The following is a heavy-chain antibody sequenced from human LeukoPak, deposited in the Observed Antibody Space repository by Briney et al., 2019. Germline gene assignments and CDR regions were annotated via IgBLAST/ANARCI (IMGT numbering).Heavy chain of an antibody. Sequence: ASVKVSCKASGYTFSNHYMHWVRQAPGQGREWMGIINPSGGSTNYAQKFQGRVTMTRDTSTSTVYMELSSLRSDDTAVYYCARDMGYWGQGTLVTVSS. J-gene: IGHJ4*02. CDR1: GYTFSNHY. CDR3: ARDMGY. CDR2: INPSGGST. V-gene: IGHV1-46*01. D-gene: IGHD3-10*01.